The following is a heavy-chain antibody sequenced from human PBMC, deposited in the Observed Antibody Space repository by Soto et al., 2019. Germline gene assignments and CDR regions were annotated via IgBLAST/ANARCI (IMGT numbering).Heavy chain of an antibody. CDR2: AYHSGST. J-gene: IGHJ4*02. V-gene: IGHV4-4*02. CDR3: ARSPPSSYYGGRGTFDY. D-gene: IGHD3-10*01. CDR1: GGFTSTNNW. Sequence: QLQLQESGPGLVRPSGTLSLTCAVSGGFTSTNNWWSWVRQPPGKGLEWIGDAYHSGSTEYNPSLKSRVSISVEKSKNQISLKLTSATAADTAVYYCARSPPSSYYGGRGTFDYWGQGTLVTVSS.